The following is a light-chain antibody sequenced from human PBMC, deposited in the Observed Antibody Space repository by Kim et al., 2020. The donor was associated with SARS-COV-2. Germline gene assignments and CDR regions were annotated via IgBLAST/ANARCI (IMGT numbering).Light chain of an antibody. Sequence: PGGQVTLTCASSTGAVTSGYYPTWFQQRPGQTPRALIYSTSNTHSWTPARFSGSLLEGKAALTLSGVQPEDEAEYYCLLYFGGAWVFGGGTQLTV. CDR3: LLYFGGAWV. J-gene: IGLJ3*02. CDR1: TGAVTSGYY. CDR2: STS. V-gene: IGLV7-43*01.